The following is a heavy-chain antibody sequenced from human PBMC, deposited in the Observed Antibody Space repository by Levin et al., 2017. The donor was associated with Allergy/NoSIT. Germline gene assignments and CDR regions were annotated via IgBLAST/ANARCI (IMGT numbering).Heavy chain of an antibody. CDR3: ATDVRCSGGSCYASGIDY. CDR2: ITTETDGGTA. J-gene: IGHJ4*02. CDR1: GFAFTNTW. V-gene: IGHV3-15*01. Sequence: NAGGSLRLSCAASGFAFTNTWMSWVRQAPGKGLEWLGRITTETDGGTADYAAPVKGRFTISRDDSKNTLYLQMNSLKTEDTAVYYCATDVRCSGGSCYASGIDYWGQGTLVTVSS. D-gene: IGHD2-15*01.